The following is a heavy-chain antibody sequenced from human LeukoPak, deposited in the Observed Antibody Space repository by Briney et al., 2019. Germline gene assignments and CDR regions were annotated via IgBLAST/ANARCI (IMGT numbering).Heavy chain of an antibody. D-gene: IGHD3-22*01. J-gene: IGHJ4*02. V-gene: IGHV1-24*01. Sequence: ASVKVSCKVSGYTLTELSMHWVRQAPGKGLEWMGGFDPEDGETIYVQKFQGRVTMTEDTSTDTAYMELSSLRSEDTAVYYCATGEYYYDSSGYQDWGQGTLVTVSS. CDR3: ATGEYYYDSSGYQD. CDR2: FDPEDGET. CDR1: GYTLTELS.